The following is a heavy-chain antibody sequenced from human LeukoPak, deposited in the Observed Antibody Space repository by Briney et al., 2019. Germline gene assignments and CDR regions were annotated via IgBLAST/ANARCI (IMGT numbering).Heavy chain of an antibody. V-gene: IGHV4-59*01. J-gene: IGHJ2*01. Sequence: SETLSLTCTVSGGSISSYYWSWIRQPPGKGLEWIGYIYYSGSTNYNPSLKSRVTISVDTSKNQFSLKLSSVTAADTAVYYCARSLVYWYFDLWGRGTLVTVSS. CDR3: ARSLVYWYFDL. CDR2: IYYSGST. D-gene: IGHD3-9*01. CDR1: GGSISSYY.